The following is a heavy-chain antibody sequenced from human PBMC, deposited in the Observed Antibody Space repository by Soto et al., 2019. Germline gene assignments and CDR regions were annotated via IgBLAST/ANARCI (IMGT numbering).Heavy chain of an antibody. D-gene: IGHD6-19*01. CDR1: GFTFSSYW. CDR2: INSDGSST. Sequence: VQLVESGGGLVQPGGSLRLSCAASGFTFSSYWMHWVRQAPGKGLVWVSRINSDGSSTSYADSVKGRFTISRDNAKNTLYLQMNSLRAEDTAVYYCARAGIAVAGIYWYFDLWGRGTLVTVSS. V-gene: IGHV3-74*01. J-gene: IGHJ2*01. CDR3: ARAGIAVAGIYWYFDL.